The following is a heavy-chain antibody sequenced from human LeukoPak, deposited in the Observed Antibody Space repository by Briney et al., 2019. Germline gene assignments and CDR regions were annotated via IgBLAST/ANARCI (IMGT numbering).Heavy chain of an antibody. D-gene: IGHD3-9*01. CDR1: GFTFSSFE. CDR3: VGADYDILTGYYIDY. Sequence: QSGGSLRLSCAASGFTFSSFEMHWVRQAPGKGLEWVSYISSSGDTLYYANSMNGRFTISRDNAKNSLYLQMNSLRAEDTAVYYCVGADYDILTGYYIDYWGQGTLVTVSS. CDR2: ISSSGDTL. V-gene: IGHV3-48*03. J-gene: IGHJ4*02.